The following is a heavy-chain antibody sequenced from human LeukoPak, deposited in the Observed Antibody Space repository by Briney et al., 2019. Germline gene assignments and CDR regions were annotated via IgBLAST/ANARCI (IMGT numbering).Heavy chain of an antibody. V-gene: IGHV3-23*01. Sequence: GGSLRLSCAASGFTFSSYAMSWIRQAPGKGLEWISAVSGNGINTFYADSVKGRFTISRDNSKNTLYLQIDSLRAEDTALYYCATFIAYSTPFDYWGQGTQVTVAS. CDR2: VSGNGINT. D-gene: IGHD2/OR15-2a*01. J-gene: IGHJ4*02. CDR3: ATFIAYSTPFDY. CDR1: GFTFSSYA.